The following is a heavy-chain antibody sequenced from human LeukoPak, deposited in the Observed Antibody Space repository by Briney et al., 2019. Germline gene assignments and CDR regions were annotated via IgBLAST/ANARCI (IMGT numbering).Heavy chain of an antibody. CDR3: AKDRGYCSGGSCYHDAFDI. Sequence: TGGSLRLSCAASGFTLSSYAMSWVRQAPGKGLEWVSAISGSGGSTYYADSVKGRFTISRDNSKNTLYLQMNSLRAEDTAVYYCAKDRGYCSGGSCYHDAFDIWGQGTMVTVSS. CDR1: GFTLSSYA. D-gene: IGHD2-15*01. V-gene: IGHV3-23*01. CDR2: ISGSGGST. J-gene: IGHJ3*02.